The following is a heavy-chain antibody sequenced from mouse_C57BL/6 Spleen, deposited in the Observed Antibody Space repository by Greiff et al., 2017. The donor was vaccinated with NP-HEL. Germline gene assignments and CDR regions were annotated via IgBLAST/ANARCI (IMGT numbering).Heavy chain of an antibody. D-gene: IGHD1-1*01. CDR3: ARTITTVVATRDYAMDY. CDR2: IYPNSGST. Sequence: QVQLQQPGAELVKPGASVKSSCKASGYTFTSYWMHWVKQRPGQGLEWIGMIYPNSGSTNYNEKFKSKATLTVDKSSSTAYMQLSSLTSEDSAVYYCARTITTVVATRDYAMDYWGQGTSVTVSS. CDR1: GYTFTSYW. J-gene: IGHJ4*01. V-gene: IGHV1-64*01.